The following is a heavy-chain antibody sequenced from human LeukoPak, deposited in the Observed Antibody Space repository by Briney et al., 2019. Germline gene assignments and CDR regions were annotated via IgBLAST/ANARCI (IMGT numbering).Heavy chain of an antibody. CDR2: IKQDGSEK. CDR3: ARAYDFRSGSPDY. J-gene: IGHJ4*02. D-gene: IGHD3-3*01. Sequence: GGSLRLSCAASGFTFSSYWMSWVRQAPGKGLEWVANIKQDGSEKYYVDSGRFTISRDNAKNSLYLQMNSLRPEDTAVYYCARAYDFRSGSPDYWGQGTLVTVSS. CDR1: GFTFSSYW. V-gene: IGHV3-7*01.